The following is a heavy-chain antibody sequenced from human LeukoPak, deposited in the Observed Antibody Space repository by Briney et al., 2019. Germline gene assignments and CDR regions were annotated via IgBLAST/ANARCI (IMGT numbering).Heavy chain of an antibody. D-gene: IGHD3-3*01. J-gene: IGHJ3*02. CDR3: ARGPRITIFGVVMANDAFDI. Sequence: AASVKVSCKASGYTFTGYYMHWVRQAPGQGLEWMGWINPKSGGTVYAQKFQGRVTMTRDTSSSTAYMELSRLRFDDTVVYYCARGPRITIFGVVMANDAFDIWGQGTMVTVSS. CDR1: GYTFTGYY. CDR2: INPKSGGT. V-gene: IGHV1-2*02.